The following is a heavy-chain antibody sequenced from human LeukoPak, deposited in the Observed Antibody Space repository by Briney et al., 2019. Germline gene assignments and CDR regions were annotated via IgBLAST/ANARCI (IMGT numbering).Heavy chain of an antibody. CDR3: VREKSGGVYDY. V-gene: IGHV1-46*01. D-gene: IGHD3-16*01. CDR2: ISPGDTNT. J-gene: IGHJ4*02. CDR1: RYTFTAYY. Sequence: ASERVSSTASRYTFTAYYIQGGRQAPGHGVGWMGTISPGDTNTTNAQKFHARVTVTCDMSTNTGYMRLSSLRSEDSAGDYCVREKSGGVYDYWGQGTLVTVSS.